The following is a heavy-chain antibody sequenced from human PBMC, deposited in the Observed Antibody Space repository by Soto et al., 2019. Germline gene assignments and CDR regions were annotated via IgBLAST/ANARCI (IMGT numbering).Heavy chain of an antibody. Sequence: PSETLSLTCAVSGGSFTSNNWLTWIRQPPGQGLEWIGEIYRTGSTNYNPSLKSRVTISLDKSENQFSLKVTSLTAADTAVYYCASRDPGTSVGYWGQGTLVTVSS. V-gene: IGHV4-4*02. CDR2: IYRTGST. CDR3: ASRDPGTSVGY. CDR1: GGSFTSNNW. D-gene: IGHD1-7*01. J-gene: IGHJ4*02.